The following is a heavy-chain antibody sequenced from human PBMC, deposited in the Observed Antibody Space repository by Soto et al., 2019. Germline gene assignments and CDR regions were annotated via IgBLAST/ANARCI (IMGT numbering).Heavy chain of an antibody. CDR1: GDSFSIESNY. CDR3: ARAYYFGSGRGRSMDV. Sequence: QLQRRGSGPGWWRLSKPLPLPSTFSGDSFSIESNYGIWIRSPQGRGRGWIGYFSNSGSTNYNSSLKTRVTISVDKSKNQLSLKLTSVIAADTAVYYCARAYYFGSGRGRSMDVWGQGTTVTVSS. J-gene: IGHJ6*02. V-gene: IGHV4-61*01. D-gene: IGHD3-10*01. CDR2: FSNSGST.